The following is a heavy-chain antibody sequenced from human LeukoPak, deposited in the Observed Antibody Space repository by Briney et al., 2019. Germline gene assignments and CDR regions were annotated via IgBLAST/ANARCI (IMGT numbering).Heavy chain of an antibody. CDR3: AKGIERLVVVISFDY. J-gene: IGHJ4*02. V-gene: IGHV3-23*01. D-gene: IGHD3-22*01. CDR1: GFTFSSYA. Sequence: GGSLRLSCAASGFTFSSYAMSWVRQAPGKGLEWVSAISGSGGSTYYADSVKGRFTISRDNSKNTLYLQMNSLRAEDTAVYYGAKGIERLVVVISFDYWGQGTLVTVSS. CDR2: ISGSGGST.